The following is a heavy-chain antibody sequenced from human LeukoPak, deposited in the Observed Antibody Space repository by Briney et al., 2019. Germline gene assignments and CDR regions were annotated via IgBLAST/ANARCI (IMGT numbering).Heavy chain of an antibody. CDR3: ARGTMQLHEEDYFDY. D-gene: IGHD2-2*01. V-gene: IGHV1-69*13. Sequence: SVKVSCKASGGTFSSYAISWVRQAPGQGLEWMGGIIPIFGTANYAQKFQGRVTITADESTSTAYMELSSLRSEDTAVYYCARGTMQLHEEDYFDYWGQGTLVTVSS. CDR2: IIPIFGTA. J-gene: IGHJ4*02. CDR1: GGTFSSYA.